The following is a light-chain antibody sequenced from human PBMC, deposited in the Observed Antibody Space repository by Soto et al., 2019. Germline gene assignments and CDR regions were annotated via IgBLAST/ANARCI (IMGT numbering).Light chain of an antibody. Sequence: QSVLTQPASVSGSPGQSITLSCTGTSSDVGGYNYVSWYQQHPGKAPKLMSYEVTNRPSGVSNRFSGSKSGNTASLTISGLQAEDEADYYCSSYISSSTLPYFFGTGTKLTVL. CDR1: SSDVGGYNY. CDR2: EVT. V-gene: IGLV2-14*01. CDR3: SSYISSSTLPYF. J-gene: IGLJ1*01.